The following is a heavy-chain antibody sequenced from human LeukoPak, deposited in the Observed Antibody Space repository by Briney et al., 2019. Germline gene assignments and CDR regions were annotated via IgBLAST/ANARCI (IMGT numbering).Heavy chain of an antibody. V-gene: IGHV3-72*01. CDR3: ARDDGGSYDH. CDR2: SRDKANRYAT. D-gene: IGHD3-16*01. CDR1: GFTFSDYY. Sequence: PGGSLRLSCAASGFTFSDYYMDWVRQSAGKGLEWVGRSRDKANRYATEYAPSVKGRCTVSRDESKNELYLQINSLRIEDTAVYYCARDDGGSYDHWGQGTLVTVSS. J-gene: IGHJ5*02.